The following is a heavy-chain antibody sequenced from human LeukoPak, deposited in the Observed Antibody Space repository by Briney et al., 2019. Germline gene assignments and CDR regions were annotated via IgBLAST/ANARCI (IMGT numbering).Heavy chain of an antibody. J-gene: IGHJ6*03. CDR1: GFTVSSNY. V-gene: IGHV3-66*02. D-gene: IGHD6-6*01. Sequence: GGSLRLSCAASGFTVSSNYMSWVRQAPGKGLEWVSVIYSGGSTYYADSVKGRFTISRDNSKNTLYLQMNSLRAEDTAVYYCARVAARPPSTGVYYYYMDVWGKGTTVTVSS. CDR2: IYSGGST. CDR3: ARVAARPPSTGVYYYYMDV.